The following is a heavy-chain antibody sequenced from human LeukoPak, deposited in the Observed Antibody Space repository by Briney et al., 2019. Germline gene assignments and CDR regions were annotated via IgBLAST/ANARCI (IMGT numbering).Heavy chain of an antibody. CDR2: ISGSGGST. CDR3: AKDRKQWLVRGPDAFDI. D-gene: IGHD6-19*01. J-gene: IGHJ3*02. V-gene: IGHV3-23*01. Sequence: GGSLRLSCAASGFTFSSYAMGWVRQAPGKGLEWVSAISGSGGSTYYADSVKGRFTISRDNSKNTLYLQMNSLRAEDTAVYYCAKDRKQWLVRGPDAFDIWGQGTMVTVSS. CDR1: GFTFSSYA.